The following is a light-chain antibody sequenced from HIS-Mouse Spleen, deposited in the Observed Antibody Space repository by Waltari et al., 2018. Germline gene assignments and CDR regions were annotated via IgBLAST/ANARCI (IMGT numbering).Light chain of an antibody. CDR2: AAS. CDR1: QGISSY. Sequence: IWWTHSASFLSAFTGDRGTNRRRMSQGISSYLAWYQQKPGTAPQLLIYAASTLQSGVPSRFSGSGSGTDFTLTISRLQSEDFAAYYCQQYCSFLCTFGQGTKVEIK. J-gene: IGKJ1*01. CDR3: QQYCSFLCT. V-gene: IGKV1D-8*02.